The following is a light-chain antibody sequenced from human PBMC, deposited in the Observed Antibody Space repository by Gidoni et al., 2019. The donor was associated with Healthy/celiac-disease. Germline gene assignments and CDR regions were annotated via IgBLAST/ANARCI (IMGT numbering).Light chain of an antibody. V-gene: IGKV1-5*01. CDR3: QKYNSYWT. J-gene: IGKJ1*01. CDR1: QSISSW. Sequence: DIQMTQSPSTLSASVGDRVTITCRASQSISSWLAWYHQKPGKAPKLLIYDASSLESGVTSRFSGSGSGTEFTLTISSLQADDFATYYCQKYNSYWTFGQGTKVEIK. CDR2: DAS.